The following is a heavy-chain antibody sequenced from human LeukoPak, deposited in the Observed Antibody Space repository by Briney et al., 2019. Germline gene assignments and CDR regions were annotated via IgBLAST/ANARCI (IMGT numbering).Heavy chain of an antibody. CDR1: GYSISSGYY. CDR2: IYHSGST. D-gene: IGHD3-22*01. J-gene: IGHJ3*02. CDR3: ARDPGTYYYDSSGYYYFNAFDI. V-gene: IGHV4-38-2*02. Sequence: SETLSLTCTVSGYSISSGYYWGWIRQPPGKGLEWIGSIYHSGSTYYNPSLKSRVTISVDTSKNQFSLKLSSVTAADTAVYYCARDPGTYYYDSSGYYYFNAFDIWGQGTIVTVSS.